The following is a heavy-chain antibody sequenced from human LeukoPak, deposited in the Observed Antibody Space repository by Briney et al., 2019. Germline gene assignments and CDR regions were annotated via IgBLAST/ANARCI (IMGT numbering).Heavy chain of an antibody. J-gene: IGHJ4*02. CDR2: IVPRSADT. CDR1: GYSFTAHH. Sequence: VASVKVSCKPSGYSFTAHHIHWMRQAPGQGLEWVGWIVPRSADTNYAQRFQGRVTMTRDTSISTVYMELSGLTSDDTAVYYCAVSIQAASNPAFDYWGQGAPVTVSS. D-gene: IGHD6-25*01. CDR3: AVSIQAASNPAFDY. V-gene: IGHV1-2*02.